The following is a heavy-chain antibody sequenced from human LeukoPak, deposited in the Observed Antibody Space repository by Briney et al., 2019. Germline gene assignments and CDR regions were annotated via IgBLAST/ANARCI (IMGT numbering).Heavy chain of an antibody. CDR1: GFTFSSYA. CDR2: ISGSGGST. D-gene: IGHD2-15*01. V-gene: IGHV3-23*01. Sequence: GGSLRLSCAASGFTFSSYAMSWVRQAPGKGLEWVSAISGSGGSTYYADSVKGRFTISRDNSKNTLYLQMNSLRAEDTAVYYCAKEDCSGGSCYPPGYFDYWGQGTLVTVSS. CDR3: AKEDCSGGSCYPPGYFDY. J-gene: IGHJ4*02.